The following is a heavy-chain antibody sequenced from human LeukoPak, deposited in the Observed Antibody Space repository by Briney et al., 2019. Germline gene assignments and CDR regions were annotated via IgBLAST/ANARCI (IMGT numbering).Heavy chain of an antibody. CDR3: TTPIPNPMVRDEGGGY. J-gene: IGHJ4*02. Sequence: PGGSLRLSCAASGFTFSNAWMSWVRQAPGKGLEWVGRIKSKTDGGTTDYAAPVKGRFTISRDDSKNTLYLQMNSLKTEDTAVYYCTTPIPNPMVRDEGGGYWGQGTLVTVSS. CDR2: IKSKTDGGTT. V-gene: IGHV3-15*01. D-gene: IGHD3-10*01. CDR1: GFTFSNAW.